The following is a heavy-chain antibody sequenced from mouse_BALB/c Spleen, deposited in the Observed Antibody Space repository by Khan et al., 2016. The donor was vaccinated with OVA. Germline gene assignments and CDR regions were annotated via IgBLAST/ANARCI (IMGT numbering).Heavy chain of an antibody. D-gene: IGHD1-1*01. V-gene: IGHV2-3*01. J-gene: IGHJ3*01. CDR3: GRYVDGRAWFAY. Sequence: QVQLKESGPGLVAPSQSLSITCTVSGFSLTNYGVGWVRQPPGKGLEWLGIIWGDGSTNYHSALISRLSISTDNSKSQVFLKLNSLQTDDNATYYCGRYVDGRAWFAYWGQGTLVTVSA. CDR1: GFSLTNYG. CDR2: IWGDGST.